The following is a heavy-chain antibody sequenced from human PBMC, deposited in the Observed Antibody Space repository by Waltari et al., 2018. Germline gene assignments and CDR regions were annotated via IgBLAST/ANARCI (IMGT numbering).Heavy chain of an antibody. CDR2: IYYSWTP. CDR3: ASLDPHYVYRMRTTVTKTIDY. D-gene: IGHD4-17*01. Sequence: QLQLQESGPGLVKPSETLSLTCTVSGGSISSSSYYWGWIRQPPGKGLEWIGSIYYSWTPYYNPSLKSRVTISVDTSKNQFSLKLSSVTAADTAVYYCASLDPHYVYRMRTTVTKTIDYWGQGTLVTVSS. J-gene: IGHJ4*02. V-gene: IGHV4-39*01. CDR1: GGSISSSSYY.